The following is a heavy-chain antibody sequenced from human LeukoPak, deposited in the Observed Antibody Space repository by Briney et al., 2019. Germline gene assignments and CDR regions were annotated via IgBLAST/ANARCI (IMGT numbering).Heavy chain of an antibody. J-gene: IGHJ4*02. CDR1: GFTFSSYS. CDR3: AVDTAMAKKYYFDY. Sequence: GGSLRLSCAASGFTFSSYSMNWVRQAPGKGLEWVSSISSSSSYIYYADSVKGRFTIPRDNAKNSLYLQMNSLRAEDTAVYYCAVDTAMAKKYYFDYWGQGTLVTVSS. D-gene: IGHD5-18*01. V-gene: IGHV3-21*01. CDR2: ISSSSSYI.